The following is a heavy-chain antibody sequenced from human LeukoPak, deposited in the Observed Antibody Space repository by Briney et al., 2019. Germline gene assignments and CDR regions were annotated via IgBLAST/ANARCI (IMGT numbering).Heavy chain of an antibody. CDR1: GFTFSSYA. CDR2: ISGSGGST. V-gene: IGHV3-23*01. Sequence: GGSLRLSCAASGFTFSSYAMSWVRQAPGKGLERVSAISGSGGSTYYADSVKGRFTISRDNSKNTLYLQTNSLRAEDTVVYYCAKRILGGVSAYGYRYFDYWGQGTLVTVSS. CDR3: AKRILGGVSAYGYRYFDY. J-gene: IGHJ4*02. D-gene: IGHD3-16*02.